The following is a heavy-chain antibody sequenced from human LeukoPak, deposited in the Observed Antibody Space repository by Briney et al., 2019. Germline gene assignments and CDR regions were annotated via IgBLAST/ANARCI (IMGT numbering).Heavy chain of an antibody. CDR3: AKSMVRGVIITLDY. CDR1: GFTFDNYA. D-gene: IGHD3-10*01. Sequence: GRSLRLSCAASGFTFDNYAMHWVRRAPGKGLEWVSGISWNSGSIGYADSVKGRFTISRDNAKNSLYLQMNSLRAEDTALYYCAKSMVRGVIITLDYWGQATLVTVSS. CDR2: ISWNSGSI. J-gene: IGHJ4*02. V-gene: IGHV3-9*01.